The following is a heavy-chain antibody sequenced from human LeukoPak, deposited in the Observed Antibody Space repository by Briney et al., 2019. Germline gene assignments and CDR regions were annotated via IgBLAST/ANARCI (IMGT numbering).Heavy chain of an antibody. CDR1: GYTFTTYG. D-gene: IGHD6-13*01. V-gene: IGHV1-18*01. J-gene: IGHJ4*02. CDR3: ARDSHIAGVAYYFDY. CDR2: ISGYNGNT. Sequence: ASVKVSCEASGYTFTTYGIGWVRQAPGQGLEWMGWISGYNGNTNYAQKFQGRVTMTTDTSTSTACMELRSLRSDDTAVYYCARDSHIAGVAYYFDYWGQGTLVTVSS.